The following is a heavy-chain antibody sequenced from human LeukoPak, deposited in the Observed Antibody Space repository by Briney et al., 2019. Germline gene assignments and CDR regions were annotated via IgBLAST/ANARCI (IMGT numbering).Heavy chain of an antibody. CDR2: ISYDGSNK. V-gene: IGHV3-30*18. D-gene: IGHD6-19*01. Sequence: PGRSLRLSCAASEFTFSTYGMHWVRQAPGKGLEWVAGISYDGSNKYYADSVKGRFTISRDNSKNTLYLQMNSLRAEDTALYYCAKDREIAVATGLDYWGQGTLVTVSS. CDR1: EFTFSTYG. CDR3: AKDREIAVATGLDY. J-gene: IGHJ4*02.